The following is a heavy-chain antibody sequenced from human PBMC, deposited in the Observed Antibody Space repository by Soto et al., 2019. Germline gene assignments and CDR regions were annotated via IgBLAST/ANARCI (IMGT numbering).Heavy chain of an antibody. CDR1: GGTFSSYA. CDR3: ARVRVRFLEWLGSEG. V-gene: IGHV1-69*12. Sequence: QVQLVQSGAEVKKPGSSVKVSCKASGGTFSSYAFSWVRQAPGQGLEWMGGIIPIFGTATYAQKFQGRVTMTEDESTSTAYMELSSLRSEDTAVYYGARVRVRFLEWLGSEGWGQGTLVTVSS. CDR2: IIPIFGTA. J-gene: IGHJ4*02. D-gene: IGHD3-3*01.